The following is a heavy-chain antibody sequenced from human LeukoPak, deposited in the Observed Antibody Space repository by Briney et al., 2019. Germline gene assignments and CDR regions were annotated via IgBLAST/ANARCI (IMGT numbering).Heavy chain of an antibody. CDR2: INPNSGGT. Sequence: ASVKVSCKASGYTFTDYYMHWVRQAPGQGLEWMGSINPNSGGTNYAQKFQGRVTMTRDTSINTAYMELSSLRSDDTAVYYCARVAAYGDYTLPGDYWGQGTLVAVSS. J-gene: IGHJ4*02. V-gene: IGHV1-2*02. D-gene: IGHD4-17*01. CDR3: ARVAAYGDYTLPGDY. CDR1: GYTFTDYY.